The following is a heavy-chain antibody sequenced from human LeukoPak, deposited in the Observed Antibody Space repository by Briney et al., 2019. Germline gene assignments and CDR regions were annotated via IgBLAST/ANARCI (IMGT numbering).Heavy chain of an antibody. J-gene: IGHJ4*02. V-gene: IGHV1-2*02. CDR2: INPIIGGT. Sequence: ASVKVSCKASGDTFTGYYMHSGRQAPGQGREWMGCINPIIGGTNYAQKLRGRVTMTRDTSISTAYMELSRLRSDETAVYYCARGMQWLVSGSQSGHTIDYWGQGTLVTVSS. D-gene: IGHD6-19*01. CDR3: ARGMQWLVSGSQSGHTIDY. CDR1: GDTFTGYY.